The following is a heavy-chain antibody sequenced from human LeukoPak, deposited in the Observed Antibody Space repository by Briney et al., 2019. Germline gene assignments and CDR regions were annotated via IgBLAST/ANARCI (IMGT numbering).Heavy chain of an antibody. CDR2: INHSGST. CDR3: AGKYYYDSSGYYYYYYGMDV. V-gene: IGHV4-34*01. Sequence: SETLSLTCAVYGGSFSGYFWSWIRQPPGKGLEWIGEINHSGSTNYNPSLKSRVTISVDTSKNQFSLKLSSVTAADTAVYYCAGKYYYDSSGYYYYYYGMDVWGQGTTVTVSS. J-gene: IGHJ6*02. CDR1: GGSFSGYF. D-gene: IGHD3-22*01.